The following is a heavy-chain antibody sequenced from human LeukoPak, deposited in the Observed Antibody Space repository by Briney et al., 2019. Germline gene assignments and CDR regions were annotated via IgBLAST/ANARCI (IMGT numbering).Heavy chain of an antibody. V-gene: IGHV5-51*01. D-gene: IGHD2-15*01. CDR3: ARQYCSGGSCLSYFDY. CDR1: GYSFTSYW. CDR2: IYPGDSDT. Sequence: GESLKISCKGSGYSFTSYWIGWVRQMPGKGLEWMGIIYPGDSDTRYSPSFQGQVTISADKSIGTAYLQWSSLKASDTAMYYCARQYCSGGSCLSYFDYWGQGTLVTVSS. J-gene: IGHJ4*02.